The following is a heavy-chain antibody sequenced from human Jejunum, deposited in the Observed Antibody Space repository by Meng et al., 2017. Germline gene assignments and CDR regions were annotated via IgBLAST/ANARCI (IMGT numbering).Heavy chain of an antibody. J-gene: IGHJ4*02. CDR2: INTDNGDT. CDR1: GYTFISYS. Sequence: QVQLVQSGAEVKKPGASVKVSCKASGYTFISYSVHWVRQAPGQRLDWIGWINTDNGDTQYSQTFQGRVTITRDTSASTTYMELSSLRSEDTAVYFCARERQTSGEDYWGQGTLVTVSS. V-gene: IGHV1-3*04. D-gene: IGHD2-15*01. CDR3: ARERQTSGEDY.